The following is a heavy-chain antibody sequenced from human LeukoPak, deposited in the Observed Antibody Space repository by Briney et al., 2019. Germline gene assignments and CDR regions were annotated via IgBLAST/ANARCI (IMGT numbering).Heavy chain of an antibody. D-gene: IGHD6-19*01. Sequence: GGSLRLSCAASGFTFSSYWMHWVRQAPGKGLVWVSRINSDGSSTSYADSVKGRFTISRDNAENTLYLQMNSLRAEDTAVYYCARSYSSGPSNYYYYYYMDVWGKGTTVTVSS. CDR2: INSDGSST. V-gene: IGHV3-74*01. CDR3: ARSYSSGPSNYYYYYYMDV. J-gene: IGHJ6*03. CDR1: GFTFSSYW.